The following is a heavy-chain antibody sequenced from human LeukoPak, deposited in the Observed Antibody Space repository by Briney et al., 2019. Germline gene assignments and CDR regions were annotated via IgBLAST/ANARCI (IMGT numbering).Heavy chain of an antibody. D-gene: IGHD3-9*01. CDR3: AREARYFDWLLSYYYYYMDV. CDR2: MNPNSGNT. J-gene: IGHJ6*03. CDR1: GYTFTSYD. Sequence: ASVKVSCKASGYTFTSYDINWVRQATGQGLEWMGWMNPNSGNTGYAQKFQGRVTMTRNTSISTAYMELSSLRSEDTAVYYCAREARYFDWLLSYYYYYMDVWGKGTTVTVSS. V-gene: IGHV1-8*01.